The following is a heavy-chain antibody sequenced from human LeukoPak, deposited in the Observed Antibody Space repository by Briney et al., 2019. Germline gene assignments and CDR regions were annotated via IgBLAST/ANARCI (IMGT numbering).Heavy chain of an antibody. CDR1: GFTFSDYY. CDR2: ISSSGSTI. D-gene: IGHD3-10*01. CDR3: ARDQAMVRGVMEA. Sequence: GGSLRLSCAASGFTFSDYYMSWVRQAPGKGLEWVSYISSSGSTIYYADSVKGRFTISRDNAKNSLYLQMNSLRAEDTAVYYCARDQAMVRGVMEAWGQGTLVTVSS. V-gene: IGHV3-11*04. J-gene: IGHJ5*02.